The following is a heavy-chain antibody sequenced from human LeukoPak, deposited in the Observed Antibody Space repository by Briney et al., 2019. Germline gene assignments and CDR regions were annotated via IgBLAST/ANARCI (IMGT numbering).Heavy chain of an antibody. CDR3: ARSFPYCSSTSCYWDY. D-gene: IGHD2-2*01. CDR2: IAPSSGTT. J-gene: IGHJ4*02. V-gene: IGHV1-46*01. Sequence: ASVKVSCKASGYTFTSNYMHWVRQAPGQGLEWMGVIAPSSGTTSYAQKFQGRVTMTRDTSTSTLYMELSSLTSEDTAVYYCARSFPYCSSTSCYWDYWGQGTLVTVSS. CDR1: GYTFTSNY.